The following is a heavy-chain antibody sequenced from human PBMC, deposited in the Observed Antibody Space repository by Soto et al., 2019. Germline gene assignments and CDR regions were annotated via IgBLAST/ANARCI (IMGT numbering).Heavy chain of an antibody. CDR1: GDTFDTFA. J-gene: IGHJ6*02. CDR2: IIPIFRTP. V-gene: IGHV1-69*12. CDR3: ARDKDREQLGGNYYYTLDV. D-gene: IGHD1-1*01. Sequence: QVQLAQSGAEVVKPGSSVKVSCKASGDTFDTFAISWVRQAPGQGLEWMGGIIPIFRTPDYGQKFQGRVTITADESTSTAYMELCSLRSEDTAVYYCARDKDREQLGGNYYYTLDVWGQGTTVTVSS.